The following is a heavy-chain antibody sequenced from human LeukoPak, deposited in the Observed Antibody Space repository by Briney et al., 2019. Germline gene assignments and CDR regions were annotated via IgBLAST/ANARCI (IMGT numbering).Heavy chain of an antibody. CDR1: GFTFSSYA. V-gene: IGHV3-30-3*01. J-gene: IGHJ4*02. Sequence: PGGSLRLSCAASGFTFSSYAMHWVRQAPGKGLEWVAVISYDGSNKYYADSVKGRFTISRDNSKNTLYVQMNSLRADDTAVYYCAKALRDWGQGTLVTVSS. CDR3: AKALRD. CDR2: ISYDGSNK.